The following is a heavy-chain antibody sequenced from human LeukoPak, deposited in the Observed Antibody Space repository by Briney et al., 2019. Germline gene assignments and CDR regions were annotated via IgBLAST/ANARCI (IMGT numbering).Heavy chain of an antibody. Sequence: GGSLRLSCAASGFTFSSYWMSWVRQAPGKGLEWVANIKQDGSEKYYVDSVKGRFTISRDNAKNSLYLQMNSLRAEDTAVYYCASPVVPAALGDDAFDIWGQGTMVTVSS. CDR3: ASPVVPAALGDDAFDI. J-gene: IGHJ3*02. V-gene: IGHV3-7*01. CDR2: IKQDGSEK. D-gene: IGHD2-2*01. CDR1: GFTFSSYW.